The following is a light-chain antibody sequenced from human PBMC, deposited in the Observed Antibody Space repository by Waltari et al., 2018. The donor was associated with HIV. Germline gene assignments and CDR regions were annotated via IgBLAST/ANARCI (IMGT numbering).Light chain of an antibody. Sequence: DIRLTQSPSTLSASAGGRVAITCRAGQNVGAFLAWYQQKPGKPPKLLIFQASILEGGVPSRFSGSVSGSDFTLTINGLQSDDFATYYCHQYASFSGTFGQGTKVELK. V-gene: IGKV1-5*03. CDR2: QAS. J-gene: IGKJ1*01. CDR1: QNVGAF. CDR3: HQYASFSGT.